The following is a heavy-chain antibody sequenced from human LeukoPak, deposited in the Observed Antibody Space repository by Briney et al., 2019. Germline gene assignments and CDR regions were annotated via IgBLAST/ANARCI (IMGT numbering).Heavy chain of an antibody. J-gene: IGHJ4*02. Sequence: SVTLSLTCAVYGGSFSDHSWSWIRQPPGKGLEWIGEVTHSGDINYNPSLKSRVTMSVDTSKNQFSLKLTSVTAADTAVYYCAFSHTTPVAEDNWGQGTLVTVSS. V-gene: IGHV4-34*01. CDR1: GGSFSDHS. CDR3: AFSHTTPVAEDN. D-gene: IGHD6-19*01. CDR2: VTHSGDI.